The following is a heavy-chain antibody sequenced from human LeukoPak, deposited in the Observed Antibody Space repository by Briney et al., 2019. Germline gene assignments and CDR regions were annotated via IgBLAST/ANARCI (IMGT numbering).Heavy chain of an antibody. CDR3: ARAHYGDYGGTHDY. V-gene: IGHV4-59*01. D-gene: IGHD4-17*01. Sequence: PSETLSLTCTVSGGSISSYYWSWIRQTPGKGLEWIGYIYYSGSTNYNPSLKSRVTISVDTSKNQFSLKLSSVTAADTAVYYCARAHYGDYGGTHDYWGQGTLVTVSS. CDR1: GGSISSYY. CDR2: IYYSGST. J-gene: IGHJ4*02.